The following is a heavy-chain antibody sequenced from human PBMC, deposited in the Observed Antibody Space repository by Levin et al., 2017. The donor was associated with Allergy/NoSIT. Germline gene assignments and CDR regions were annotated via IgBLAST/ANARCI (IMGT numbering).Heavy chain of an antibody. Sequence: PGGSLRLSCTVSGGSISSIYYWGWIRQPPGKGLEWIGSMYYSGSTFYNPSLKSRVTISVDTSKNQFSLNLSSVSAADTAVYYCARDRKTEYYYYGLDVWGQGTTVTVSS. V-gene: IGHV4-39*07. CDR3: ARDRKTEYYYYGLDV. D-gene: IGHD1-14*01. CDR1: GGSISSIYY. CDR2: MYYSGST. J-gene: IGHJ6*02.